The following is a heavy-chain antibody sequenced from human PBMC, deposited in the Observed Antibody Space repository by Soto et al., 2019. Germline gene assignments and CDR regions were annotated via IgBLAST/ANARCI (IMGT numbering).Heavy chain of an antibody. Sequence: GSLRLSCTDSGFAFRQSYLTFIRQAPGKGLEWLSYISTSGSPAYYADSVKGRFTISRDGSKNTLYLQMNSLRAEDTAMYYCAKDPSTGSADYWGQGTQVTVSS. CDR1: GFAFRQSY. D-gene: IGHD3-9*01. CDR2: ISTSGSPA. CDR3: AKDPSTGSADY. J-gene: IGHJ4*02. V-gene: IGHV3-11*01.